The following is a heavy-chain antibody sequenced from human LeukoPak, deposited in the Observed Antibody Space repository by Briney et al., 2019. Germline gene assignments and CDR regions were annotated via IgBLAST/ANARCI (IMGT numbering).Heavy chain of an antibody. CDR2: ISGSGGST. V-gene: IGHV3-23*01. Sequence: GGSLRLSCAASGFTFSSSGMNWVRQAPGKGLEWVSAISGSGGSTYYADSVKGRFTISRDNSKNTLYLQMNSLRAEDTAVYYCARANSYGYGGFDYWGQGTLVTVSS. D-gene: IGHD5-18*01. J-gene: IGHJ4*02. CDR1: GFTFSSSG. CDR3: ARANSYGYGGFDY.